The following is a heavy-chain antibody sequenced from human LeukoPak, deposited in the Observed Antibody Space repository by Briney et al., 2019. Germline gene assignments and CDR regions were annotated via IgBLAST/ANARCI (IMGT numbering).Heavy chain of an antibody. CDR3: ARSRDDAFVI. CDR2: INPNSGGT. Sequence: GASVKVSCKASGYTFSGYDMHWVRQAPGQGLEWMGWINPNSGGTDSAQKFQDRVTMARDTSIPTAYMELSRLISDDTAVYYCARSRDDAFVIWGQGTMVTVSS. V-gene: IGHV1-2*02. J-gene: IGHJ3*02. CDR1: GYTFSGYD.